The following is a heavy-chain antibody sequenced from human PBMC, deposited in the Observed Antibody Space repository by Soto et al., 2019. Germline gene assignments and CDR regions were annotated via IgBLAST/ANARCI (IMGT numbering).Heavy chain of an antibody. D-gene: IGHD2-15*01. CDR3: AKRRGAGGHFDY. V-gene: IGHV3-23*01. CDR2: VSIGGST. Sequence: DVQLLESGGGLVQPEGSLRLSCAASGFTFSSYAMSWVRQGPGKGLEWVAVVSIGGSTHYADSVRGRFTISRDNSKNTLSLQMNSLTAEDTAVYFCAKRRGAGGHFDYRGQGALVTVSS. J-gene: IGHJ4*02. CDR1: GFTFSSYA.